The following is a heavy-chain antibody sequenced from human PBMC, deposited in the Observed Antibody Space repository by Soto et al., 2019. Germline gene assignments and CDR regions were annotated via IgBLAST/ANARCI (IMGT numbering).Heavy chain of an antibody. J-gene: IGHJ3*02. CDR2: IYYSGST. CDR3: VSESTVTDAFDI. CDR1: GGSISSYF. V-gene: IGHV4-59*01. D-gene: IGHD4-17*01. Sequence: PSETLSLTCTVSGGSISSYFWSWIRQPPGKGLEWIGYIYYSGSTNYNPSLKSRVTISVDTSKNQFSLKLSSVTAADTAVYYCVSESTVTDAFDIWGQGTMVTV.